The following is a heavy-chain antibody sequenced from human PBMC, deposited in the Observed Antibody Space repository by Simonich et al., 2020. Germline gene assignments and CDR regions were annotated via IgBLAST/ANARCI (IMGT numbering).Heavy chain of an antibody. CDR2: ISSSSSYI. CDR3: ARWIAVAGTGAYGMDV. Sequence: EVQLVESGGGLVKPGGSRRLSCAASGFTFSSYSMNWVRQAPGKGLEWVSSISSSSSYIYYADSVKGRFTISRDNAKNSLYLQMNSLRAEDTAVYYCARWIAVAGTGAYGMDVWGQGTTVTVSS. J-gene: IGHJ6*02. V-gene: IGHV3-21*01. D-gene: IGHD6-19*01. CDR1: GFTFSSYS.